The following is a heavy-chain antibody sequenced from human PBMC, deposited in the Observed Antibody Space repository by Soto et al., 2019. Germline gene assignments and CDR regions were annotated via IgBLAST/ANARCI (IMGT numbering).Heavy chain of an antibody. V-gene: IGHV4-34*01. CDR1: GGSFSGYY. CDR2: INHSGST. CDR3: ASRPLGYCSGGSCYFFDY. D-gene: IGHD2-15*01. J-gene: IGHJ4*02. Sequence: LSLTCAAYGGSFSGYYWSWIRQPPGKGLEWIGEINHSGSTNYNPSLKSRVTISVDTSKNQFSLKLSSVTAADTAVYYCASRPLGYCSGGSCYFFDYWGQGTLVTVSS.